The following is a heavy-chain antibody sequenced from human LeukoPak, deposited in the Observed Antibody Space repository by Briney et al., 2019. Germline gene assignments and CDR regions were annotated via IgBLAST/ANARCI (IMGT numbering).Heavy chain of an antibody. CDR1: ELTLSNYA. J-gene: IGHJ6*04. D-gene: IGHD3-10*02. CDR2: ISASGDST. CDR3: AELGITMIGGV. Sequence: GGSLRLSCVAFELTLSNYAMSWVRQAPGKGLEWVSAISASGDSTYYADSVKGRFTISRDNAKNSLYLQMNSLRAEDTAVYYCAELGITMIGGVWGKGTTVTISS. V-gene: IGHV3-23*01.